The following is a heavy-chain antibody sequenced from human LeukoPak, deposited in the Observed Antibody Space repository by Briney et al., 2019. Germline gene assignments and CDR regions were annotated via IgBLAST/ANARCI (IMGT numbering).Heavy chain of an antibody. J-gene: IGHJ4*02. D-gene: IGHD6-13*01. CDR1: GFTFDDYA. V-gene: IGHV3-9*03. CDR3: AKDVGYSSSWYYFDY. Sequence: PGRSLRLSRAASGFTFDDYAMHWVRQAPGKGLEWVSGISWNSGSIGYADSVKGRFTISRDNAKNSLYLQMNSLRAEDMALYYCAKDVGYSSSWYYFDYWGQGTLVTVSS. CDR2: ISWNSGSI.